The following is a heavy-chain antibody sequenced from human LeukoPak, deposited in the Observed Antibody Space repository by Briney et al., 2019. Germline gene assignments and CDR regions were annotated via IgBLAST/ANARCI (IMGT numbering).Heavy chain of an antibody. D-gene: IGHD6-19*01. CDR2: ISWNSGSI. CDR3: AKDSGSGYSSGWLTFDP. CDR1: GFTFDDYA. J-gene: IGHJ5*02. Sequence: GRSLRLSCAASGFTFDDYAMHWVRQAPGKGLEWVSGISWNSGSIGYADSAKGRFTISRDNAKNSLYLQMNSLRAEDTALYYCAKDSGSGYSSGWLTFDPWGQGTLVTVSS. V-gene: IGHV3-9*01.